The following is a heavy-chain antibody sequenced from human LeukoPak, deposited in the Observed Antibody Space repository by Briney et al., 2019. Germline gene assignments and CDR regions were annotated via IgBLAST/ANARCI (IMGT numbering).Heavy chain of an antibody. Sequence: SGPTLVNPTQTLTLTCTFSGFSLTTGVSVGWIRQPPGKALEWLALTFWDDEQQYSPSLRSRVTITKDTSKNQVVLTMTNMDPVDTATYYCARRQRYYFGSGSFAYHFDSWGQGILVTVSS. J-gene: IGHJ4*02. V-gene: IGHV2-5*02. D-gene: IGHD3-10*01. CDR3: ARRQRYYFGSGSFAYHFDS. CDR1: GFSLTTGVS. CDR2: TFWDDEQ.